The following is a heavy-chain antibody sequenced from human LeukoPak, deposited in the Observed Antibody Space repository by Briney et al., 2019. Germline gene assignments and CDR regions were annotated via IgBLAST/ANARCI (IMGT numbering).Heavy chain of an antibody. V-gene: IGHV4-39*07. CDR2: IYYSGST. J-gene: IGHJ3*02. CDR3: ARDLATAATADRAFDI. D-gene: IGHD6-13*01. Sequence: SETLSLTCTVSGGSISSSSYYWGWIRQPPGKGLQWIGSIYYSGSTYYNPSLKSRVTISVDTSKNQFSLKLSSVTAADTAVYYCARDLATAATADRAFDIWGQGTMVTVSS. CDR1: GGSISSSSYY.